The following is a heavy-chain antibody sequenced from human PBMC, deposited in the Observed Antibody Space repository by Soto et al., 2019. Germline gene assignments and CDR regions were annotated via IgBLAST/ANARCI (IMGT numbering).Heavy chain of an antibody. D-gene: IGHD3-22*01. V-gene: IGHV3-30*18. CDR2: ISYDGSNK. CDR1: GFTFSSYG. Sequence: PGGSLRLSCAASGFTFSSYGMHWVRQAPGKGLEWVAVISYDGSNKYYADSVKGRFTISRDNSKNTLYLQMNSLRAEDTAVYYCAKVRGERLLLNAFDIWGQGTMVTVSS. J-gene: IGHJ3*02. CDR3: AKVRGERLLLNAFDI.